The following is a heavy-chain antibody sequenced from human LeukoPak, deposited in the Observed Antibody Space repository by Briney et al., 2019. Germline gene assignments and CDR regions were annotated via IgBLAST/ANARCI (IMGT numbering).Heavy chain of an antibody. CDR3: ARDSYYYDSSGYRKYGMDV. CDR1: GGSISSYY. D-gene: IGHD3-22*01. Sequence: SETLSLTCTVSGGSISSYYWSWIRQPPGKGLEWIGYIYYSGSTNYNPSLKSRVTISVDTSKNQFSLKLSFVTAADTAVYYCARDSYYYDSSGYRKYGMDVWGQGTTVTVSS. CDR2: IYYSGST. V-gene: IGHV4-59*01. J-gene: IGHJ6*02.